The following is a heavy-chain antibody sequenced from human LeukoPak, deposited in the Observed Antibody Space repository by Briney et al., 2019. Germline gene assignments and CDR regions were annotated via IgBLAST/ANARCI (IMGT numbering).Heavy chain of an antibody. CDR2: ISWNSGSI. CDR3: AKDASGIAVAGPSYYYYYYGMDV. V-gene: IGHV3-9*01. Sequence: GRSLRLSCAASGFTFNDYAMHWVRQAPGKGLEWVSGISWNSGSIGYADSVKGQFTISRDNAKNSLYLQMNSLRAEDTALYYCAKDASGIAVAGPSYYYYYYGMDVWGQGTTVTVSS. J-gene: IGHJ6*02. D-gene: IGHD6-19*01. CDR1: GFTFNDYA.